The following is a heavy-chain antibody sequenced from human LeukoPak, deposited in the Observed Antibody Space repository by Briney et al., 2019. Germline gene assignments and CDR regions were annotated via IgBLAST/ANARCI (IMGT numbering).Heavy chain of an antibody. Sequence: PSQTLSLTCTVSGVSVDSGGYYWGWIRRHPGKGLEWIGYIYYSGSTYYNPSLESRVTMSLDRSKNHFSLNLTSVTAADTGVFYCARQPPSSGYNYRFYFDSRGPGIQVTVSS. CDR2: IYYSGST. D-gene: IGHD3-22*01. CDR1: GVSVDSGGYY. CDR3: ARQPPSSGYNYRFYFDS. V-gene: IGHV4-31*03. J-gene: IGHJ4*02.